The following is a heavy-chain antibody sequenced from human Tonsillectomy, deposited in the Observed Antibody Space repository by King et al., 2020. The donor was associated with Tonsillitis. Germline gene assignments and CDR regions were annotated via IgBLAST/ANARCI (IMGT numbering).Heavy chain of an antibody. D-gene: IGHD1-14*01. CDR1: GYTFTGYY. CDR2: FSPHSGAT. CDR3: ARVAGGAGIRFPVDY. J-gene: IGHJ4*02. Sequence: VQLVESGAEVKKPGASVKVSCKASGYTFTGYYLYWVRQAPGQGLEWMGWFSPHSGATNYAQKFQGRVTMTGDTSISTAYMELSRLRSDDTAVYYCARVAGGAGIRFPVDYWGQGTLVTVSS. V-gene: IGHV1-2*02.